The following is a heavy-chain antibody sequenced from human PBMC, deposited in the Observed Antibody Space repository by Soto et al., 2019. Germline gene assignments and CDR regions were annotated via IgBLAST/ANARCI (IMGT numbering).Heavy chain of an antibody. CDR1: GGSISSYY. CDR2: IYYSGST. CDR3: ARFRGYSYGYGDY. J-gene: IGHJ4*02. Sequence: SETLSLTCTVSGGSISSYYWSWIRQPPGKGLEWIGYIYYSGSTNYNPSLKSRVTISVDTSKNQFSLKLSSVTAADTAVYYCARFRGYSYGYGDYWGQGTLVTVSS. V-gene: IGHV4-59*08. D-gene: IGHD5-18*01.